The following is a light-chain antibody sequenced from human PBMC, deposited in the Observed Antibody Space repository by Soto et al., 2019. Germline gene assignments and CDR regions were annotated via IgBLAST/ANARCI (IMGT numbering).Light chain of an antibody. Sequence: DVRMTQSPSSLSASVGDTITITCRARRTINTYLNWFQQKPGEPPRLLIDGASTLHDGVPSRFSGSGSGADFTLTISGLQPEDFASYHCQQTYSDISFGGGTKV. V-gene: IGKV1-39*01. J-gene: IGKJ4*01. CDR1: RTINTY. CDR3: QQTYSDIS. CDR2: GAS.